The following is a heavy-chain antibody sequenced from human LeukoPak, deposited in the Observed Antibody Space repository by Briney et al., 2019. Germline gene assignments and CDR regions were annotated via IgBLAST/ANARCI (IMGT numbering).Heavy chain of an antibody. CDR3: VRAWWSFDY. V-gene: IGHV5-51*01. J-gene: IGHJ4*02. CDR1: GYTLTSVW. CDR2: IYPGDSDT. Sequence: GESLKISCRGSGYTLTSVWIGWVRQMPGKGLEWMASIYPGDSDTTYSPSFQGQVTISADKSSSTAYLRLSSLKASDTAIYYCVRAWWSFDYWGQGSLVTVSS. D-gene: IGHD3-16*01.